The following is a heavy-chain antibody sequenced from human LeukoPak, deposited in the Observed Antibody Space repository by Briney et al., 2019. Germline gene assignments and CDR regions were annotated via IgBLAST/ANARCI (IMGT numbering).Heavy chain of an antibody. CDR2: IYNIDYVYNSGST. V-gene: IGHV4-59*08. CDR3: ARAKPDWNTPDY. J-gene: IGHJ4*02. D-gene: IGHD1-1*01. CDR1: GGSITSNF. Sequence: SETLSLTCTVSGGSITSNFWSWIRQPPGKGLEWIGYIYNIDYVYNSGSTSYNPSLRSCATILGVTSKNHFSLKLNSVTAADTAVYYCARAKPDWNTPDYWGQGTLVTVTS.